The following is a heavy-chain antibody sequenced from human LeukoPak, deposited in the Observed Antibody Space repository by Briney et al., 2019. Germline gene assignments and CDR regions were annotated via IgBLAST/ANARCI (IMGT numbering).Heavy chain of an antibody. CDR3: AKGNYYDSSGYLYYFDY. D-gene: IGHD3-22*01. CDR2: ISYDGTNK. CDR1: GFTFSNYG. V-gene: IGHV3-30*18. Sequence: GGSLRLSCAGSGFTFSNYGMHWVRQAPGKGPEWVAVISYDGTNKYYADSVKGRFTISRDNSKNTLFLQVNSLRVEDTAVYYCAKGNYYDSSGYLYYFDYWGQGTLVTVSS. J-gene: IGHJ4*02.